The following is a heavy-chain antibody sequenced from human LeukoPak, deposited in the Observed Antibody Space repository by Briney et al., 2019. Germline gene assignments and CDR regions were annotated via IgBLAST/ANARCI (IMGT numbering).Heavy chain of an antibody. CDR2: INPSGGST. V-gene: IGHV1-46*01. D-gene: IGHD5-12*01. CDR3: ARSLGRRGRVDY. J-gene: IGHJ4*02. Sequence: ASVKVSCKASGGTFSSYAISWVRQAPGQGLEWMGIINPSGGSTSYAQKFQGRVTMTRDTSTSTVYMELSSLRSEDTAVYYCARSLGRRGRVDYWGQGTLVTVSS. CDR1: GGTFSSYA.